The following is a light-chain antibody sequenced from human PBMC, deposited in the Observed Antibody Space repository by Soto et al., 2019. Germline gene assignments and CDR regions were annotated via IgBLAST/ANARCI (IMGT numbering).Light chain of an antibody. CDR2: RAS. CDR3: HRHETYPLA. V-gene: IGKV1-5*03. Sequence: TQMTQSPSTLSASVGDSVSITCRASRDIGTWLAWFQQKPGRAPNLLIYRASTLARGVPSRFSGSGSGTEFTLTISSLQPDDFATYYCHRHETYPLAFGGGTKADIK. J-gene: IGKJ4*01. CDR1: RDIGTW.